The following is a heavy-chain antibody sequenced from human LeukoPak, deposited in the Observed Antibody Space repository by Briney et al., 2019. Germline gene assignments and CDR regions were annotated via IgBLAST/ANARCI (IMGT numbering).Heavy chain of an antibody. CDR2: TYYRSKWYN. Sequence: SQTLSLTCAISGDSVSSNSAAWNWFRQSPSRGLEWLGRTYYRSKWYNDYAVSVKSRITINPDTSKNQFSLQLNSVTPEDTAVYYCAREGEQQLAGFDYWGQGTLVTVSS. J-gene: IGHJ4*02. CDR3: AREGEQQLAGFDY. CDR1: GDSVSSNSAA. V-gene: IGHV6-1*01. D-gene: IGHD6-13*01.